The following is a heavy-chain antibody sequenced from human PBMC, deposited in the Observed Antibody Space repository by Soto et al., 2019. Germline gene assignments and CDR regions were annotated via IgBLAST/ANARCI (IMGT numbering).Heavy chain of an antibody. J-gene: IGHJ3*02. Sequence: GGSLRLSCAASGFTFSSYSMNWVRQVPGKGLEWVSSLTSTSSYTYYADSVKGRFTISRDNAKNSLFLQMNSLRGEDTALYYCARGWPVGYYDSSGYYYYAFDIWGQGTMVTVSS. CDR3: ARGWPVGYYDSSGYYYYAFDI. CDR2: LTSTSSYT. CDR1: GFTFSSYS. V-gene: IGHV3-21*04. D-gene: IGHD3-22*01.